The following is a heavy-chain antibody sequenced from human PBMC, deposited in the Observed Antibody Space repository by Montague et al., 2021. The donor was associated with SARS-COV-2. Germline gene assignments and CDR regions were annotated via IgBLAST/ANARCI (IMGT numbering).Heavy chain of an antibody. V-gene: IGHV4-61*09. CDR1: GDSMTSGSYL. CDR2: IQTSGIS. Sequence: TLSLTCTVSGDSMTSGSYLWTWIRQPAGKGLEWIGHIQTSGISNYNPSLKGRVTMSTDTSRNQFSLEVRSVTAADTAVYYCARDRPESWKISPGLAGLFATLVHSASGMDVWGQGTTVTVS. CDR3: ARDRPESWKISPGLAGLFATLVHSASGMDV. J-gene: IGHJ6*02. D-gene: IGHD1-1*01.